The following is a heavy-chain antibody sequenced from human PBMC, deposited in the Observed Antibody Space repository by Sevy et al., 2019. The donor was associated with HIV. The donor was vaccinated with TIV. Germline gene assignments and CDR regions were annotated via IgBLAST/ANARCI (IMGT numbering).Heavy chain of an antibody. CDR1: GYTFTGYY. D-gene: IGHD6-19*01. CDR3: ASEAVAGGLGGYYYYGMDV. J-gene: IGHJ6*02. Sequence: ASVKVSCKASGYTFTGYYMHWVRQAPGQWLEWMGWINPNSGGTNYAQKFQGRVTMTRDTSISTAYMELSRLRSDDTAGYYCASEAVAGGLGGYYYYGMDVWGQGTTVTVSS. V-gene: IGHV1-2*02. CDR2: INPNSGGT.